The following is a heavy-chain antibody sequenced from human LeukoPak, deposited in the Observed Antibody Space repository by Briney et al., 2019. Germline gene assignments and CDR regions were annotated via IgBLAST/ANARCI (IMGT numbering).Heavy chain of an antibody. CDR3: ATERAGERPRPLLSYYYMDV. V-gene: IGHV3-7*01. CDR1: GFTFSSYR. Sequence: HPGGSLRLPCAASGFTFSSYRMSWVRQAPGKGLEWVANIKQDGSEKHYVDSVKGRFTISRDNAKNSLYLQMNSLRAEDTAVYYCATERAGERPRPLLSYYYMDVWGKGTTVTISS. J-gene: IGHJ6*03. CDR2: IKQDGSEK. D-gene: IGHD3-16*01.